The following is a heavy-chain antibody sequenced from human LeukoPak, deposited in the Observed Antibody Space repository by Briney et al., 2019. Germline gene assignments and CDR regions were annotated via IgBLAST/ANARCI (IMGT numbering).Heavy chain of an antibody. D-gene: IGHD6-13*01. CDR3: ARDGRGELAFDY. CDR1: GYTFTSYA. CDR2: INAGNGNT. Sequence: GASVKVSCKASGYTFTSYAMHWVRQAPGQRLEWMGWINAGNGNTKYSQKFQGRVTITRDTSASTAYMELSSLRSEDTAVYYCARDGRGELAFDYWGQGTLVTVSS. V-gene: IGHV1-3*01. J-gene: IGHJ4*02.